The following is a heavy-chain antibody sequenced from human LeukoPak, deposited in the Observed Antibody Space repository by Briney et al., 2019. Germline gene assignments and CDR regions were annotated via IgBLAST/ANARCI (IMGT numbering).Heavy chain of an antibody. CDR2: INPNSGGT. V-gene: IGHV1-2*02. CDR3: ARESYYGSGSYLNWFDP. CDR1: GYTFTGYY. J-gene: IGHJ5*02. D-gene: IGHD3-10*01. Sequence: GASVKVSCKASGYTFTGYYMHWVRQAPGQGLEWMGWINPNSGGTNYAQKFQGRVTMTRDTSISTAYMELSRLRSDDTAVYYCARESYYGSGSYLNWFDPWGQGTLVTVSS.